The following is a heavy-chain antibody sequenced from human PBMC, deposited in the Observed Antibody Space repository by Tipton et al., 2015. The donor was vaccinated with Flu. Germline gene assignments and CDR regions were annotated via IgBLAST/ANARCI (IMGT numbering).Heavy chain of an antibody. Sequence: GLVKPSETLSLTCTVSGGSISSYYWSWIRQPPGKGLEWIGYIYYSGSTNYNPSLKSRVTISVDTSKNQFSLKLSSVTAADTAVYYCARGGSPMITFGGVIDDWGQGTLVTVSS. D-gene: IGHD3-16*02. CDR3: ARGGSPMITFGGVIDD. CDR1: GGSISSYY. CDR2: IYYSGST. V-gene: IGHV4-59*01. J-gene: IGHJ4*02.